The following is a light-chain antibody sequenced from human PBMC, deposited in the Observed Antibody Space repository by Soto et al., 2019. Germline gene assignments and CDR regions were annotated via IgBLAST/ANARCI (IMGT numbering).Light chain of an antibody. Sequence: EIVMTQSPATLSVSPGERATLSCRASQSVSTNLAWYQQKPGQAPRLLMYGASTRGTGIPARFSGSGSGTEFTLTIGSMQSEDFAVYYCQQYHNWPPYTFGQGTKLEIK. J-gene: IGKJ2*01. CDR2: GAS. V-gene: IGKV3-15*01. CDR1: QSVSTN. CDR3: QQYHNWPPYT.